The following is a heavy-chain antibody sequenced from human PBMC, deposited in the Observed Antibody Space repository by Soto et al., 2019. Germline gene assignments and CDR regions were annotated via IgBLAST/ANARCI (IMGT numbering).Heavy chain of an antibody. CDR3: AREFSGYDWLVDY. D-gene: IGHD5-12*01. J-gene: IGHJ4*02. V-gene: IGHV3-11*06. CDR2: ISSSSSYT. CDR1: GFTFSDYY. Sequence: GGSLRLSCAASGFTFSDYYMSWIRQAPGKGLEWVSYISSSSSYTNYADSVKGRFTISRDNAKNSLYLQMNSLRAEDTAAYYCAREFSGYDWLVDYWGQGTLVTVSS.